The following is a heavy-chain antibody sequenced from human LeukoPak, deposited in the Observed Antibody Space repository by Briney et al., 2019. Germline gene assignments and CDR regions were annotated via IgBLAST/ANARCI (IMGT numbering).Heavy chain of an antibody. V-gene: IGHV3-23*01. Sequence: SGGSLRLSCAASGFTFSSYAMSWVRQAPGKGLEWVSAISGSGGSTYYADSVKGRFTISRDNSKNTLYLQMNSLRAEDTAVYYCAKAPIKYTSSSDAFDIWGQGTMVTVSS. J-gene: IGHJ3*02. CDR3: AKAPIKYTSSSDAFDI. CDR1: GFTFSSYA. D-gene: IGHD6-6*01. CDR2: ISGSGGST.